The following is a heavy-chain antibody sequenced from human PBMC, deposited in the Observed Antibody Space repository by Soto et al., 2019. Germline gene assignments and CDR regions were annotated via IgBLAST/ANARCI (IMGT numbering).Heavy chain of an antibody. J-gene: IGHJ6*01. V-gene: IGHV3-33*01. CDR1: VFTFSSYG. CDR2: IWYDGSNK. Sequence: VGSLRLSCASSVFTFSSYGMHWVRQAPGKGLEWVAVIWYDGSNKYYADSVKGRFTISRDNSKNTLYLQMNSLRAEDTAVYYCARDTGGVPAANDYGMEVWGQGTTVSVSS. CDR3: ARDTGGVPAANDYGMEV. D-gene: IGHD2-2*01.